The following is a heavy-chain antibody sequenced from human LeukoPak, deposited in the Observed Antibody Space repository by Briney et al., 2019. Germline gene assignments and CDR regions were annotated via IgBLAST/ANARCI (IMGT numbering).Heavy chain of an antibody. CDR2: ISGSGSTL. Sequence: PGGSLRLFCAACGFTFNTYEKIWLRQAPGKGLEWVSYISGSGSTLYYADSEKGRFTISRDNANNSLYLQMNSLRAEDTAVYFCVRSRWLQLGYFDCWGQGILVTVSS. CDR3: VRSRWLQLGYFDC. CDR1: GFTFNTYE. V-gene: IGHV3-48*03. J-gene: IGHJ4*02. D-gene: IGHD5-24*01.